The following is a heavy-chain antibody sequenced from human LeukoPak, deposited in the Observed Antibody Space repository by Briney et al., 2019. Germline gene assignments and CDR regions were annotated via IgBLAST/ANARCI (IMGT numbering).Heavy chain of an antibody. CDR2: IYYIGST. CDR3: ARDYAFDI. Sequence: SETLSLTCTVSGDSISSYYWSRIRQPPGKGLEWIGYIYYIGSTNYNPSLKSRVTISVDTSKNQFSLKLSSVTAADTAVYYCARDYAFDIWGQGTMVTVSS. V-gene: IGHV4-59*01. CDR1: GDSISSYY. J-gene: IGHJ3*02.